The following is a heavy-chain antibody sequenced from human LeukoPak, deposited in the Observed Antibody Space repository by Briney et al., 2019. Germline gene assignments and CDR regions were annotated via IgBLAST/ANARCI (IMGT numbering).Heavy chain of an antibody. D-gene: IGHD6-19*01. J-gene: IGHJ4*02. CDR3: ARDPHSGWYNQFDY. CDR2: INWNGGST. Sequence: PGGSLRLYCAASGFTFDDYGMSWVRQAPGKGLEWVSGINWNGGSTGYADSVKGRFTISRDNAKNSLYLQMNSLRAEDTALYYCARDPHSGWYNQFDYWGQGTLVTVSS. V-gene: IGHV3-20*04. CDR1: GFTFDDYG.